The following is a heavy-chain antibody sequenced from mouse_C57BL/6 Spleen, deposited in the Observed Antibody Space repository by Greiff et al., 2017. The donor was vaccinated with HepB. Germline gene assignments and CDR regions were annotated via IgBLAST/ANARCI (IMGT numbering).Heavy chain of an antibody. CDR2: IDPSDSYT. V-gene: IGHV1-50*01. D-gene: IGHD2-5*01. Sequence: VQLQQSGAELVKPGASVKLSCKASGYTFTSYWMQWVKQRPGQGLEWIGEIDPSDSYTNYNQKFKGKATLTVDTSSSTAYMQLSSLTSADSAVYYCARLGIYRNCFDYWGQGTTLTVSS. CDR3: ARLGIYRNCFDY. J-gene: IGHJ2*01. CDR1: GYTFTSYW.